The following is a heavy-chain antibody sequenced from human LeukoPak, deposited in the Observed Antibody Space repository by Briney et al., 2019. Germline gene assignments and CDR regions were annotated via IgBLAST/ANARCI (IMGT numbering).Heavy chain of an antibody. Sequence: SETLSLTCAVSGGSISSNSYYWGWIRQPPGKGLEWIGSIYHSGSTNYNPSLKSRVTISVDKSKNQFSLKLSSVTAADTAVYYCARVYSGSYLGYNWFDPWGQGTLVTVSS. CDR1: GGSISSNSYY. V-gene: IGHV4-39*07. D-gene: IGHD1-26*01. J-gene: IGHJ5*02. CDR2: IYHSGST. CDR3: ARVYSGSYLGYNWFDP.